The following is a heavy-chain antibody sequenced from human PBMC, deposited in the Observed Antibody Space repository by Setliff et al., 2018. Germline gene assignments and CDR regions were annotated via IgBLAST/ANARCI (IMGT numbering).Heavy chain of an antibody. CDR1: GFTFSSYW. CDR2: IKQDGSEK. D-gene: IGHD3-10*01. Sequence: GGSLRLSCAASGFTFSSYWMGWVRPAPGKGLEWVANIKQDGSEKYYVDSVKGRFTISRDSAKNSLYLQMKSLRAEDTAVYYCARDGLRWFGELLSEYYFDYWGQGTLVTVSS. J-gene: IGHJ4*02. CDR3: ARDGLRWFGELLSEYYFDY. V-gene: IGHV3-7*01.